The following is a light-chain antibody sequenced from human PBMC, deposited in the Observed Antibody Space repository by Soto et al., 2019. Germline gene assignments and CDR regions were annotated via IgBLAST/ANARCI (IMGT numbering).Light chain of an antibody. J-gene: IGLJ2*01. CDR1: SSDVGSYNL. Sequence: QSALTQPASVSGSHGQSITISCTGPSSDVGSYNLVSWYQQHPGKAPKLMIYEGSKRPSGVSNRFSGSKSGNTASLTISGLQAEDEADYYCCSYAGSSTVVFGGGTKLTVL. CDR3: CSYAGSSTVV. CDR2: EGS. V-gene: IGLV2-23*01.